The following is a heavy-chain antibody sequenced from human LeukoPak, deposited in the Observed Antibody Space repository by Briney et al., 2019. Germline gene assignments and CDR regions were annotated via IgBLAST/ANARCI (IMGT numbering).Heavy chain of an antibody. Sequence: GGSLRLSCAASGFTFSSYSMNWVRQAPGKGLEWVSSISSSSSYIYYADSVKGRFTISRDNAKNSLYLQMNSLRAEDMAVYYCARVGGYGSGPYAFDIWGQGTMVTVSS. D-gene: IGHD3-10*01. V-gene: IGHV3-21*01. CDR1: GFTFSSYS. J-gene: IGHJ3*02. CDR3: ARVGGYGSGPYAFDI. CDR2: ISSSSSYI.